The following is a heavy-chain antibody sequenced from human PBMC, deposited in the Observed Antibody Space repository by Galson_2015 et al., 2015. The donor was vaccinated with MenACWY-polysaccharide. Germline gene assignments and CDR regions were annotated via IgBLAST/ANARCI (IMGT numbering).Heavy chain of an antibody. CDR2: IKQDGREK. V-gene: IGHV3-7*01. CDR1: GFTFSNFW. D-gene: IGHD3-10*01. CDR3: ARERWVRGVFFDQ. J-gene: IGHJ4*02. Sequence: ALRLSCAASGFTFSNFWMSWVRQAPGKALEWVASIKQDGREKYLVDSVKGRFTISRDNADNSLFLQMNSLRAEDTAVYYCARERWVRGVFFDQWGQGTLVTVSS.